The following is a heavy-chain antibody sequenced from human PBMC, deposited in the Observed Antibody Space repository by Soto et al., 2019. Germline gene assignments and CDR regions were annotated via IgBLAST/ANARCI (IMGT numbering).Heavy chain of an antibody. V-gene: IGHV4-4*02. J-gene: IGHJ6*02. Sequence: QVQLQESGPGLVKPSGTLSLTCAVSGGSISSSNWWSWVRQPPGKGLEWIGEIYHSGSTNYNPSLKSRVTISVDKSKNQLTLKLGSVTAADTAVYYCAVGTNDYGDYDGYSYYGMDVWGQGTTVTVSS. CDR2: IYHSGST. D-gene: IGHD4-17*01. CDR3: AVGTNDYGDYDGYSYYGMDV. CDR1: GGSISSSNW.